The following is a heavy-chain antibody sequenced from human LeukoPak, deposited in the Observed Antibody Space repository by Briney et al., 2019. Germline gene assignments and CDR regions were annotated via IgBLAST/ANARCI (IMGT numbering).Heavy chain of an antibody. J-gene: IGHJ3*02. Sequence: PGGSLRLSCAASGFTFSDYYMSWIRQAPGKGLEWVSYISGSGSTIYYADSVKGRFTISRDNAKNSLYLQMNSLRAEDTAVYYCARESRTTIFGVVEAFDIWGQGTMVTVSS. D-gene: IGHD3-3*01. CDR3: ARESRTTIFGVVEAFDI. CDR1: GFTFSDYY. CDR2: ISGSGSTI. V-gene: IGHV3-11*04.